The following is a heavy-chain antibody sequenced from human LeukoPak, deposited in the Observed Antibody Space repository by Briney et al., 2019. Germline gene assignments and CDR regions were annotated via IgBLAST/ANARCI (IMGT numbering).Heavy chain of an antibody. J-gene: IGHJ4*02. Sequence: PGGSLRLSCAVSGFTFSSYAMSWVRQAPGKGLEWVSAISGTGGNTYYADSVKGRFTISRDNSKNTLYLQMNSLRDEDTAVYYCAKAQSSGFYWYFDCWGQGTLVTVSS. CDR3: AKAQSSGFYWYFDC. CDR2: ISGTGGNT. V-gene: IGHV3-23*01. D-gene: IGHD3-22*01. CDR1: GFTFSSYA.